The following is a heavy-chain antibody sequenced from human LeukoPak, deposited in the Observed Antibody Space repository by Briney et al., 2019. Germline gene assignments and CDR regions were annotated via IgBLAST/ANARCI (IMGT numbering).Heavy chain of an antibody. CDR3: ARYCSSTSCYYYYYGMDV. CDR2: IYTSGST. Sequence: SETLSLTCTVSGGPISSYYWSWIRQPAGKGLEWIGRIYTSGSTNYNPSLKSRVTMSVDTSKNQFSLKLSSVTAADTAVYYCARYCSSTSCYYYYYGMDVWGQGTTVTVSS. J-gene: IGHJ6*02. CDR1: GGPISSYY. D-gene: IGHD2-2*01. V-gene: IGHV4-4*07.